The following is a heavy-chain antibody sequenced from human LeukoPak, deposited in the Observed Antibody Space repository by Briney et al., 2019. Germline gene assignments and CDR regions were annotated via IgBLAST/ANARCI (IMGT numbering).Heavy chain of an antibody. D-gene: IGHD2/OR15-2a*01. Sequence: GGSLRLSCAASGFTFSSHWMHWVRQAPGKGLVWVSRISSDGSSTNYADSVKGRFTISRDNAKNMLYLQMDSLRAEDTAVYYCARDEYKADAYWGQGTLVTVSS. CDR3: ARDEYKADAY. CDR1: GFTFSSHW. J-gene: IGHJ4*02. CDR2: ISSDGSST. V-gene: IGHV3-74*01.